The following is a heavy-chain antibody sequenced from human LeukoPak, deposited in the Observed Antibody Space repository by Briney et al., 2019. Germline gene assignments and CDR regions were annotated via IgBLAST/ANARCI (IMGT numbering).Heavy chain of an antibody. J-gene: IGHJ4*02. CDR3: ARDLVVPAAMVGGLTSFFDY. CDR1: GYTFTGYY. D-gene: IGHD2-2*01. CDR2: INPNSGGA. Sequence: ASVKVSCKASGYTFTGYYMHWVRQAPGQGLEWMGWINPNSGGANYAQKFQGRVTMTRDTSISTAYMELSRLRSDDTAVYYCARDLVVPAAMVGGLTSFFDYWGQGTLVTVSS. V-gene: IGHV1-2*02.